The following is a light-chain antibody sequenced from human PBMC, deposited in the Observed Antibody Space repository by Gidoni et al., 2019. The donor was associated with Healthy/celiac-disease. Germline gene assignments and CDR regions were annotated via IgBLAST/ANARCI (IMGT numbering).Light chain of an antibody. CDR1: NIGSKS. V-gene: IGLV3-21*02. CDR2: DES. CDR3: QVWDSSSDHHVV. J-gene: IGLJ2*01. Sequence: SYVLTQPPSASVAPGQTARITCGGNNIGSKSVHWYQQKPGKAPVLVVYDESDRPSGVPERFSGSNSGNTATLTISRVEAGDEADYYCQVWDSSSDHHVVFGGGTKLTVL.